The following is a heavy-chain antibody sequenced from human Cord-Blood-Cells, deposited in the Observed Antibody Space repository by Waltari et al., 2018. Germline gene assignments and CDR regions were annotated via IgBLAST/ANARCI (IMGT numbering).Heavy chain of an antibody. V-gene: IGHV4-61*01. CDR1: GGSVSSGSYY. J-gene: IGHJ4*02. CDR3: ARKSIAAAGSRFDY. D-gene: IGHD6-13*01. CDR2: IYYSGRT. Sequence: QVQLQESGPGLVKSSETLSLTCTVPGGSVSSGSYYWSWIRQPPGKGLEWIGYIYYSGRTNYYPSRKSRVTISVDTSKNQCSLKLSSVTAADTAVYYCARKSIAAAGSRFDYWGQGTLVTVSS.